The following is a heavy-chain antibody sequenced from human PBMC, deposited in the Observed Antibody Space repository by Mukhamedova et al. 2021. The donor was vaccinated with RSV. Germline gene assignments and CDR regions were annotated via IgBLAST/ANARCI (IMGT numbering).Heavy chain of an antibody. CDR2: ISYIGAI. D-gene: IGHD2-8*02. J-gene: IGHJ4*02. Sequence: GGYYWSWIRQLPGKGLEWIGRISYIGAIHYNPSLKSLVVISSDTSKNHFSLELSSVTAADTAMYYCATLSIGTGSFNTHFDYCGQ. CDR1: GGYY. CDR3: ATLSIGTGSFNTHFDY. V-gene: IGHV4-31*01.